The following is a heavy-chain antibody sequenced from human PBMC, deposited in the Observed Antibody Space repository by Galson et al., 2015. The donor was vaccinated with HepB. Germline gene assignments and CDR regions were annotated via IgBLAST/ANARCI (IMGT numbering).Heavy chain of an antibody. Sequence: ETLSLTCTVSGGSISNFYWGWIRQPPGKGLEWIGYIYYSGSTYYSPSLTSRVTISVDTSKNQFSLKLNSVTPADTASYFCARGRSSVTPKYFQLWGRGTQVTVSS. V-gene: IGHV4-59*01. CDR1: GGSISNFY. D-gene: IGHD2-21*02. J-gene: IGHJ1*01. CDR3: ARGRSSVTPKYFQL. CDR2: IYYSGST.